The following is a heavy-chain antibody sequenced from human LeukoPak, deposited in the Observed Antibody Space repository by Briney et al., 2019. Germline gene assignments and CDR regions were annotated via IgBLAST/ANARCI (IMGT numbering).Heavy chain of an antibody. CDR2: IIGNAGRT. D-gene: IGHD2-2*03. J-gene: IGHJ4*02. Sequence: GGSLKLSCAASGFAFNIYAMNWVRQAPGKGLEWVALIIGNAGRTEYADSVKGRFTIARDNSKYTLDLYMNSLRVEDTAVYYCVKDRTPDGYYSVDYWGQGTLVTVSS. CDR3: VKDRTPDGYYSVDY. CDR1: GFAFNIYA. V-gene: IGHV3-23*01.